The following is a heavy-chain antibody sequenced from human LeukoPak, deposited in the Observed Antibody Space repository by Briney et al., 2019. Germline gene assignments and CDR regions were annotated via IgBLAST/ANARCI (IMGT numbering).Heavy chain of an antibody. D-gene: IGHD3-16*01. CDR3: ARVYAVGVSRGHFDY. J-gene: IGHJ4*02. V-gene: IGHV3-74*01. Sequence: GGSLRLSCAASGFTFSSYWMRWVRQAPGKGLVWVSRINSDGSSTSYADSVKGRFTISRDNAKNTLYLQMNSLRAEDTAVYYCARVYAVGVSRGHFDYWGQGTVVRVSS. CDR2: INSDGSST. CDR1: GFTFSSYW.